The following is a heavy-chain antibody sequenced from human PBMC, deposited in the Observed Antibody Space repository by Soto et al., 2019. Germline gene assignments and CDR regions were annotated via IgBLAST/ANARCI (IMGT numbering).Heavy chain of an antibody. J-gene: IGHJ5*02. Sequence: SETLSLTCTVSGGSISSGGYYWSWIRQHPGKGLEWIGYIYYSGSTYYNPSLKSRVTISVGTSKNQFSLKLSSVTAADTAVYYCARDRFGDFWSGYYRGNWFDPWGQGTLVTVSS. CDR2: IYYSGST. V-gene: IGHV4-31*03. CDR1: GGSISSGGYY. CDR3: ARDRFGDFWSGYYRGNWFDP. D-gene: IGHD3-3*01.